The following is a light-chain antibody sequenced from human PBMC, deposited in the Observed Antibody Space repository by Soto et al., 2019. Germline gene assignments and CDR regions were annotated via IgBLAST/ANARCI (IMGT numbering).Light chain of an antibody. V-gene: IGKV3-11*01. Sequence: EIVLTQSPATLSLSPGERATLSCRASQSISSYLAWYQQKLGQAPRLLIYDASNRATGVPARFSGSGSGTDFTLTISSLEPEDFAVYYCQQRSNWPLTFVQGTRLDIK. CDR1: QSISSY. J-gene: IGKJ5*01. CDR2: DAS. CDR3: QQRSNWPLT.